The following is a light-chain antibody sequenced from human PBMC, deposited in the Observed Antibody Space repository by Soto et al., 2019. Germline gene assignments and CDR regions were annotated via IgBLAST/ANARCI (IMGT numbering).Light chain of an antibody. V-gene: IGKV1-33*01. J-gene: IGKJ4*01. CDR3: QQFEDLPLT. CDR2: DAS. CDR1: QNIFNY. Sequence: DVKLTQSPSTLPASVGDRVAITCQATQNIFNYLNWFQQRPGKAPQLLISDASHLEPGVPSRFSGQRSGTDFTLIINDLQPEDFATYFCQQFEDLPLTFGGGTRVEV.